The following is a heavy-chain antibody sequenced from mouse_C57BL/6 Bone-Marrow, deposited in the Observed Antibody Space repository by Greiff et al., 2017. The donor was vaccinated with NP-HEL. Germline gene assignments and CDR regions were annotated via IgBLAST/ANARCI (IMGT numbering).Heavy chain of an antibody. J-gene: IGHJ4*01. D-gene: IGHD2-10*01. Sequence: QVQLQQPGAELVMPGASVKLSCKASGYTFTSYWMHWVKQRPGQGLEWIGEIDPSDSYTNYNQKFKGKSTWTVDKSSSTAYMQLSSLTSEDSAVYYSYIRYYAMDYWGQGTSVTVSS. V-gene: IGHV1-69*01. CDR1: GYTFTSYW. CDR3: YIRYYAMDY. CDR2: IDPSDSYT.